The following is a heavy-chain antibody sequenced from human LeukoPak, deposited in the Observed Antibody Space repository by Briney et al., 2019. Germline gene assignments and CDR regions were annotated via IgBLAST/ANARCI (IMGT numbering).Heavy chain of an antibody. CDR2: ISASGST. CDR3: ARGMAAAYDYNWFDT. D-gene: IGHD5-12*01. V-gene: IGHV4-4*07. CDR1: GDSISSYY. Sequence: PSETLSPTCTVSGDSISSYYWSWIRQPAGKGLEWFGRISASGSTRYNPFLQSRVIMSVDTSKNQFSLKLTSVTAADTAVYFCARGMAAAYDYNWFDTWGQGTLVTVSS. J-gene: IGHJ5*02.